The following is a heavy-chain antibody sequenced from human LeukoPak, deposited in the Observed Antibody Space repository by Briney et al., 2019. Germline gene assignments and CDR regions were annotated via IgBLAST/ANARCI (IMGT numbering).Heavy chain of an antibody. CDR3: ARHGGGYRSNWFDP. V-gene: IGHV5-51*01. Sequence: GESLKLSCKCSGYSFTNYWIGWVRPMPGKGLEGMGIIFPDDSDTRYRPSFQGQVTISADKSISTAYLQWSSLKASDTAMYYCARHGGGYRSNWFDPWGQGTLVTVSS. CDR1: GYSFTNYW. CDR2: IFPDDSDT. D-gene: IGHD5-24*01. J-gene: IGHJ5*02.